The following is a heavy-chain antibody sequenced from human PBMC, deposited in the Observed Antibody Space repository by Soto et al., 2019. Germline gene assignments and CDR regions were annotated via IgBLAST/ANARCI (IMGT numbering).Heavy chain of an antibody. J-gene: IGHJ4*02. D-gene: IGHD3-22*01. CDR2: IYYSGST. CDR1: GGSISSGGYY. CDR3: SRARDYYDSSGYYYGSTYFDY. V-gene: IGHV4-31*03. Sequence: SATLSLTCTVSGGSISSGGYYWSWIRQHPGKGLEWIGYIYYSGSTYYNPSLKSRVTISVDTSKNQFSLKLSSVTAADTAVYYCSRARDYYDSSGYYYGSTYFDYWGQGTLVTVSS.